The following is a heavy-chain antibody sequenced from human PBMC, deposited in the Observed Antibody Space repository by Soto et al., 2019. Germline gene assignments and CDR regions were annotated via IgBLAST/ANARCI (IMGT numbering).Heavy chain of an antibody. J-gene: IGHJ4*02. Sequence: QVQLQESGPGLVKPSQTLSLTCTVSGGSISSGGYYWSWIRQHPGKGLEWIGYIYYSGSTYYNPSLKSRVTISVDTSKNQFSRKLSLVPAADTAVYYGARGSYVSGRQFDYWGQGTLVTVSS. CDR2: IYYSGST. CDR1: GGSISSGGYY. D-gene: IGHD3-10*01. CDR3: ARGSYVSGRQFDY. V-gene: IGHV4-31*03.